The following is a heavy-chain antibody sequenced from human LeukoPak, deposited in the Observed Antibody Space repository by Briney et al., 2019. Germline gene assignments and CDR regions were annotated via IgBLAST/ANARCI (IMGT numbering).Heavy chain of an antibody. CDR3: AAGKHRGRYSLDY. D-gene: IGHD1-26*01. CDR1: GYTFTGYY. V-gene: IGHV1-2*06. J-gene: IGHJ4*02. Sequence: GASVKVSCKASGYTFTGYYLHWVRQAPGQGLEWMGRIHPNSGATNSAQKFQGRVTMTRDTSITTAYMELSSLRSEDTAVYYCAAGKHRGRYSLDYWGQGTQVTVSS. CDR2: IHPNSGAT.